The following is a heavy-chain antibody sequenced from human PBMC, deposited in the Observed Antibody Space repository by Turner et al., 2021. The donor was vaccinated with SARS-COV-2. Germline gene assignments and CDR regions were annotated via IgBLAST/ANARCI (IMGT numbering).Heavy chain of an antibody. CDR3: ARSNYDFWSGYYTFYFDY. D-gene: IGHD3-3*01. CDR2: IYYSGST. J-gene: IGHJ4*02. V-gene: IGHV4-39*01. Sequence: QLQLQASGPGLVKPSETLSLTCTASACPISSSSYYWGWIRQPPGKGLEWIGSIYYSGSTYYNPSLKSRVTISVDTSKNQFSLKLSSVTAADTAVYYCARSNYDFWSGYYTFYFDYWGQGTLVTVSS. CDR1: ACPISSSSYY.